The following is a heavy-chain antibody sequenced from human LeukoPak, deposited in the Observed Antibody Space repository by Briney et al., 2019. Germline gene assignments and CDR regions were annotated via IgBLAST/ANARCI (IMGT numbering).Heavy chain of an antibody. CDR3: AKSEGIRDYYDSSGYYYDY. CDR1: GFTSSSYA. CDR2: ISSSGGST. D-gene: IGHD3-22*01. Sequence: GGSLRLSCAASGFTSSSYAMSWVRQAPGKGQEWVSAISSSGGSTYYADSVKGRFTISRDNSKNTLYLQMNSLRAEDTAVYYCAKSEGIRDYYDSSGYYYDYWGQGTLVTVSS. J-gene: IGHJ4*02. V-gene: IGHV3-23*01.